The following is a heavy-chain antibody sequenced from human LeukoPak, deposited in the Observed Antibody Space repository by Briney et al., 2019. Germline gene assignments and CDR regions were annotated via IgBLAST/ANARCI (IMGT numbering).Heavy chain of an antibody. J-gene: IGHJ4*02. CDR3: AKDPEYYDSSGYAYFDY. CDR1: GFTFSSYA. Sequence: PGGSLRLSCAASGFTFSSYAMSWVRQAPGKGLEWVSAISGSGGSTYYADSVKGRFTISRDNSKNTLCLQMNSLRAEDTAVYYCAKDPEYYDSSGYAYFDYWGQGTLVTVSS. CDR2: ISGSGGST. D-gene: IGHD3-22*01. V-gene: IGHV3-23*01.